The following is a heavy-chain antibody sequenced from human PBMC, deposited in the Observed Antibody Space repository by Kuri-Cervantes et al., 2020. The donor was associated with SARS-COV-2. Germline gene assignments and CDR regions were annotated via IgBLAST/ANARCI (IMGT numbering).Heavy chain of an antibody. CDR3: ARESLSPSRGTVGATVDFDY. J-gene: IGHJ4*02. D-gene: IGHD1-26*01. CDR2: INHDGSST. Sequence: GGSLRLSCAASGFTFSRYWMHWVRQAPGKGLVWVSRINHDGSSTEFADSVKGRFAISGDNAKNSLYLQMNSLRAEDTAVYYCARESLSPSRGTVGATVDFDYWGQGTLVTVSS. CDR1: GFTFSRYW. V-gene: IGHV3-74*03.